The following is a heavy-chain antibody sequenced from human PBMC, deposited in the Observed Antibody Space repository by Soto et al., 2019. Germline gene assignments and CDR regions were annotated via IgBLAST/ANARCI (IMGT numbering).Heavy chain of an antibody. D-gene: IGHD3-3*01. V-gene: IGHV1-18*01. J-gene: IGHJ6*02. Sequence: ASVKVSCKASGYSFSTYGISWVRQAPGQGLEGMGWISTSNGYTNYAQKFQGRVSMTTDTSTNTAYMEVRSLRSDDTAFYFCARDRXFALLEWSPSDSYGMDVWGQGTSVTVSS. CDR3: ARDRXFALLEWSPSDSYGMDV. CDR2: ISTSNGYT. CDR1: GYSFSTYG.